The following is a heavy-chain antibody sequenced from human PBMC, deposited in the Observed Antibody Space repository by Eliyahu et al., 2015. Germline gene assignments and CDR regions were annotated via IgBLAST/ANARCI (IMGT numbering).Heavy chain of an antibody. CDR2: ISGGGGIK. D-gene: IGHD1-26*01. Sequence: QVQLMESGGGLVKPGGSLRLSCAASGFXFSDXYMXWIRQAPGKGLEWVSYISGGGGIKYYADSVKGRFTVSRDNAKNSLYLHMSSLRADDKAIYYCARAQDSGSYHDSWGQGSQVTVSS. CDR3: ARAQDSGSYHDS. V-gene: IGHV3-11*01. CDR1: GFXFSDXY. J-gene: IGHJ4*02.